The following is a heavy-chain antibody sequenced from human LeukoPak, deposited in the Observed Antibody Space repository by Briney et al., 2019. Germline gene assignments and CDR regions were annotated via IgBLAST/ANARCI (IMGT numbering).Heavy chain of an antibody. CDR3: ARLVPAAIAQDAFDI. D-gene: IGHD2-2*01. CDR2: IYYSGST. J-gene: IGHJ3*02. V-gene: IGHV4-31*11. Sequence: SETLSLTCAVYGGSFSGYYWSWIRQHPGKGLEWVGYIYYSGSTYYNPSLKSRVAISVDMSKNQFSLKLSSVTAADTAVYYCARLVPAAIAQDAFDIWGQGTMVTVSS. CDR1: GGSFSGYY.